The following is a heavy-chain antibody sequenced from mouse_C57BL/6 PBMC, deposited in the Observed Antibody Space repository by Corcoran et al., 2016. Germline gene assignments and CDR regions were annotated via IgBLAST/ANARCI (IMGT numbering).Heavy chain of an antibody. CDR1: GYTFTDYN. V-gene: IGHV1-18*01. CDR2: INPNNGGT. D-gene: IGHD1-1*01. CDR3: ARLLFYYGSSYWDFDV. Sequence: EVQLQQSGPELVKPGASVKIPCKASGYTFTDYNMDWVKQSHGKSLEWIGDINPNNGGTIYNQKFKGKATLTVDKSSSTAYMELRSLTSEDTAVYYCARLLFYYGSSYWDFDVWGTGTTVTVSS. J-gene: IGHJ1*03.